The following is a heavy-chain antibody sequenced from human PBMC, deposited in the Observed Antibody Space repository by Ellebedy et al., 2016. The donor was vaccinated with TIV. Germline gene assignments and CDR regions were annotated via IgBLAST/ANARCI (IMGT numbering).Heavy chain of an antibody. CDR2: ITGSGDST. CDR3: ANQRGGIIAPFDY. D-gene: IGHD3-16*02. V-gene: IGHV3-23*01. CDR1: GFTFSSHA. Sequence: GESLKISCAASGFTFSSHAMSWVRQAPGKGLEWVSGITGSGDSTYNADSVKGRFTISRDSSKNTLYLQMNSLRAEDTAVYYCANQRGGIIAPFDYWGQGTLVTVSS. J-gene: IGHJ4*02.